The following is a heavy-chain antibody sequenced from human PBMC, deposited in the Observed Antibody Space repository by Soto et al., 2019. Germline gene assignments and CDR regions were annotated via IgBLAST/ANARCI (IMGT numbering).Heavy chain of an antibody. Sequence: SETLSLTCTVSGSSISSGDYYWSWIRQPPGKGLEWIGNIDDSGSTYYKSSLQSRVTMSVDTSKNQFSLRLSSVTAADTAVYYCARDLHYYDGSGYGVDAFDIWGQGTMVTVSS. CDR3: ARDLHYYDGSGYGVDAFDI. CDR2: IDDSGST. CDR1: GSSISSGDYY. D-gene: IGHD3-22*01. V-gene: IGHV4-30-4*01. J-gene: IGHJ3*02.